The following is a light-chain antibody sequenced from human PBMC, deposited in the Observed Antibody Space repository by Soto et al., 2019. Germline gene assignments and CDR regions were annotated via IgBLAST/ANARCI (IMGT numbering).Light chain of an antibody. V-gene: IGLV2-14*01. Sequence: QSALTQPASVSGSPGQSITISCTGTSSDVGGYNYVSWYQQHPGKAPNFMIYDVSIRPSGVSIRFSGSKSGNTASLTISGLQAEDEADYYCCSYTTSNTRQIVFGTGTKVTVL. J-gene: IGLJ1*01. CDR3: CSYTTSNTRQIV. CDR2: DVS. CDR1: SSDVGGYNY.